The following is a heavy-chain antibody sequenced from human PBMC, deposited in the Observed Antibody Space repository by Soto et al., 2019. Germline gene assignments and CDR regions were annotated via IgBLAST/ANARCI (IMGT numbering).Heavy chain of an antibody. Sequence: GVSLRLSWAASGFTFSNCEMNCVLQSPWKGLEWISYIDRSGTTIHYADSVKGRFTISRDNAKNSMYLQMNSLRVDDTAVYYCVGDGDGGCCSSWFVPWGQGTLVTVSS. CDR3: VGDGDGGCCSSWFVP. CDR2: IDRSGTTI. CDR1: GFTFSNCE. V-gene: IGHV3-48*03. J-gene: IGHJ5*02. D-gene: IGHD2-15*01.